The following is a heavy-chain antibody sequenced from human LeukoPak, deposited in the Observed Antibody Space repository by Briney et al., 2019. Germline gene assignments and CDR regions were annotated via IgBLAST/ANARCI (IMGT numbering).Heavy chain of an antibody. CDR2: INPNSGGT. V-gene: IGHV1-2*02. CDR3: ARIGGDYSNLNWFDP. J-gene: IGHJ5*02. D-gene: IGHD4-11*01. CDR1: GYTFTGYC. Sequence: ASVKVSCKASGYTFTGYCIHWVRRAPGQGLEWMGRINPNSGGTNYAQKFQGRVTMTRDTSISTAYMELSSLRSDDTAMYYCARIGGDYSNLNWFDPWGQGTLVTVSS.